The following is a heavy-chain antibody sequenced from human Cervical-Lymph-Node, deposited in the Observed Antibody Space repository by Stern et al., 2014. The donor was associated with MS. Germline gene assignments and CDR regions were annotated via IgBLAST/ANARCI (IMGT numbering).Heavy chain of an antibody. CDR1: GFSFSDYF. CDR2: INKNTSDT. Sequence: QVQLVQSGGGLVKPGGSLKLSCAASGFSFSDYFMTWIRQAPGKGLEWMAYINKNTSDTIYADSVKGRFNISRDNAKNSVYLQMSGLRAEDTAVYYCASGYSYGRHYYSGMDVWGQGTTVTVSS. D-gene: IGHD5-18*01. CDR3: ASGYSYGRHYYSGMDV. J-gene: IGHJ6*02. V-gene: IGHV3-11*06.